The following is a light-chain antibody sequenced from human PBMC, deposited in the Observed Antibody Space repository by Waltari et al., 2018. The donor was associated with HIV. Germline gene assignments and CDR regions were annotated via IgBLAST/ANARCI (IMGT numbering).Light chain of an antibody. Sequence: DIVLTQSPGTLPLSPGERATLPCRASQSVRKKYLGWYQQKPGQAPRLLIYGASSRATGIPDRFSGSGSGTDFTLTISRLEPEDFAVYYCQQYDFSPWTFGQGTKVEIK. CDR2: GAS. CDR1: QSVRKKY. CDR3: QQYDFSPWT. J-gene: IGKJ1*01. V-gene: IGKV3-20*01.